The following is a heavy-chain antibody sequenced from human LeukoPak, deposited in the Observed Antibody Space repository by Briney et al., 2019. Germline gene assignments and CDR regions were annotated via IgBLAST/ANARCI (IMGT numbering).Heavy chain of an antibody. D-gene: IGHD2-2*01. CDR3: ARGVCSSTSCWRSGWFDP. CDR2: INRSGST. J-gene: IGHJ5*02. Sequence: SETLSLTCAVYGGSFSGYYWSWIRQPPGKGLEWIGEINRSGSTNYNPSLKSRVTISVDTSKNQFTLKLSSVTAADTAVYYCARGVCSSTSCWRSGWFDPWGQGTLVTVSS. V-gene: IGHV4-34*01. CDR1: GGSFSGYY.